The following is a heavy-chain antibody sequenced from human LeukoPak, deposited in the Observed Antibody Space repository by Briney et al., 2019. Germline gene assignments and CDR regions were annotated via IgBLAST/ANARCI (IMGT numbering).Heavy chain of an antibody. J-gene: IGHJ3*02. CDR2: IYQSGST. D-gene: IGHD5/OR15-5a*01. V-gene: IGHV4-61*08. CDR3: ARGASSVNRVHAFDI. CDR1: GDSVSSGGYS. Sequence: PSETLSLTCSVSGDSVSSGGYSWSWVRQPPGKGLECIGYIYQSGSTYYNPSLKSRVTISVDTSKNQFSLKLSSVTAADTAVYYCARGASSVNRVHAFDIWGQGTMVTVSS.